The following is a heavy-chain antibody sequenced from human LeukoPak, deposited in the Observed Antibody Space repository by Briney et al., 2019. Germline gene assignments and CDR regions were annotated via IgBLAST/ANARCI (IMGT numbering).Heavy chain of an antibody. Sequence: GRSLRLSCAASGFTFSSYGMHWVRQAPGKGLEGVAVIWYDGSNKYYADSVKGRFTISRDNSKNTLYLQMNSLRAEDTAVYYCAKISIAVAGSASDAFDIWGNGTMVTVSS. CDR3: AKISIAVAGSASDAFDI. J-gene: IGHJ3*02. CDR1: GFTFSSYG. V-gene: IGHV3-33*06. D-gene: IGHD6-19*01. CDR2: IWYDGSNK.